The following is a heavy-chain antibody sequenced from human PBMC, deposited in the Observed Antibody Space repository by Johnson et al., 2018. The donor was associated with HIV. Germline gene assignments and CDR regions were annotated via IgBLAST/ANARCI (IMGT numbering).Heavy chain of an antibody. V-gene: IGHV3-30*04. CDR3: ATFYYDNSNYFELASFFPGPTDL. Sequence: QVQLVESGGGVVQPGGSLRLSCTASTFTFSNYAMHWVRQAPGKGLEWVAVISYDGSIKYYGDSVKGRFTISRDNSKNTLYLQMNSLTAEDTAVYYCATFYYDNSNYFELASFFPGPTDLWGQGTLVTVSS. J-gene: IGHJ3*01. D-gene: IGHD3-22*01. CDR2: ISYDGSIK. CDR1: TFTFSNYA.